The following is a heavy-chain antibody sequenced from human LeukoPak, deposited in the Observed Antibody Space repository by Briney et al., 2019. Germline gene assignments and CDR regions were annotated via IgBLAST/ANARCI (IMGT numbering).Heavy chain of an antibody. D-gene: IGHD3-10*01. Sequence: PSETLSLTCTVSGGSISNYYWSWIRQPAGKGLEWIGRIYTSGSTDYNPSLKSRVTMSVDTSKNQFSLKLSSVTAADTAVYYCAREISGSGSSDNGPLPLESGASAPDDYYGMDVWGQGTTVTVSS. CDR1: GGSISNYY. J-gene: IGHJ6*02. CDR2: IYTSGST. V-gene: IGHV4-4*07. CDR3: AREISGSGSSDNGPLPLESGASAPDDYYGMDV.